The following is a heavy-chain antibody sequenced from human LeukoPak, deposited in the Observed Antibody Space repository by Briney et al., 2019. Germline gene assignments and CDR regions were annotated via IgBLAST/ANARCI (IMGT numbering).Heavy chain of an antibody. V-gene: IGHV3-21*01. Sequence: GGSLRLSCAASGFTFSSYSMNWVRQAPGKGLEWVSSISSSSSYIYYADSVKGRSTISRDNAKNSLYLQMNSLRAEDTAVYYCARGQPVDYYYMDVWGKGTTVTVSS. D-gene: IGHD5-18*01. J-gene: IGHJ6*03. CDR2: ISSSSSYI. CDR1: GFTFSSYS. CDR3: ARGQPVDYYYMDV.